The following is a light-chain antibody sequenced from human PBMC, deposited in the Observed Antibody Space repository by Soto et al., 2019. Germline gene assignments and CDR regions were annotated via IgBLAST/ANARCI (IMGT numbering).Light chain of an antibody. CDR1: QSVNSNS. V-gene: IGKV3-20*01. CDR2: GAS. CDR3: QQYNTWPPIT. Sequence: EVVLTQSPGTLSLSPGERATLSCRASQSVNSNSLAWYQQKPGQAPRVFIYGASTRATGIPDRFSGSGSGTGFTLTISRLEPEDSAVYYCQQYNTWPPITFGQGTRLEIK. J-gene: IGKJ5*01.